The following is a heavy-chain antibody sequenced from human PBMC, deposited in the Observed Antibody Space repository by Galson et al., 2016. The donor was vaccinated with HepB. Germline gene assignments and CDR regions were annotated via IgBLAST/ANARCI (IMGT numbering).Heavy chain of an antibody. D-gene: IGHD3-10*01. V-gene: IGHV4-31*03. CDR2: IYYSGRT. J-gene: IGHJ4*02. Sequence: TLSLTCTVSGGSISSGGYYWSWLRQHPGKGLEWIGYIYYSGRTYYNPSLKSRVTISVDTSKNQFSLKLSSVTAADTAVYYCARVMRYYGSGSYYNVSPLSFDYWGQGTLVTVSS. CDR1: GGSISSGGYY. CDR3: ARVMRYYGSGSYYNVSPLSFDY.